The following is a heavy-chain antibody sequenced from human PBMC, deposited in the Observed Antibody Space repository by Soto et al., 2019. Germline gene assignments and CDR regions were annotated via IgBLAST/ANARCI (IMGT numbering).Heavy chain of an antibody. CDR2: IWYDGSNT. CDR1: GFTFRNYG. J-gene: IGHJ2*01. V-gene: IGHV3-33*01. CDR3: TRDVSSRYFDL. Sequence: QVQLVESGGGVVQPGRSLRLSCAASGFTFRNYGMHWVRQAPGKGLEWVALIWYDGSNTFYTDSVKDRFTISRDNSKSTLHLQMNGLRAEDTAVYYCTRDVSSRYFDLWGRGSLVTLSS.